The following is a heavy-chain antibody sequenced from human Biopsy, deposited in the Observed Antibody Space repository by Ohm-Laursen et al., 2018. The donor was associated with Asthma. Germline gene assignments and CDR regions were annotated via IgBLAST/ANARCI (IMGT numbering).Heavy chain of an antibody. J-gene: IGHJ4*02. V-gene: IGHV4-38-2*02. D-gene: IGHD1-26*01. CDR2: VYYTGNT. CDR1: GASVSTPNY. Sequence: GTLSLTCSVSGASVSTPNYWAWIRQPPGKRLEWVGSVYYTGNTYYNQSLKSRLSLSVDTSKNQFSMKLSSVTAADTAIYYCARHVVLDGASYFDSWGQGILVTVSS. CDR3: ARHVVLDGASYFDS.